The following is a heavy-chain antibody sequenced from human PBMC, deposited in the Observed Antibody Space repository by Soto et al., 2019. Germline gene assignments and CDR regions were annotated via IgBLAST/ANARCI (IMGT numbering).Heavy chain of an antibody. J-gene: IGHJ4*02. CDR1: GYSFTSYW. CDR3: ARRPSHGSGRWHLDY. CDR2: IYPGDSET. V-gene: IGHV5-51*01. D-gene: IGHD3-10*01. Sequence: GESLKISCKGSGYSFTSYWIGWVRQMPGKGLEWMGIIYPGDSETRYSPSFQGQVTISADKSISAAYLQWSSLQASDSAMYYCARRPSHGSGRWHLDYWGQGTLVTVSS.